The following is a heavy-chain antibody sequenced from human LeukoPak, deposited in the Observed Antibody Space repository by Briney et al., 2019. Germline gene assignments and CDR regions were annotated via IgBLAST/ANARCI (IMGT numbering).Heavy chain of an antibody. CDR1: GFTFSSYA. CDR3: AKDSGYYDILTGPEGGNWFDP. J-gene: IGHJ5*02. CDR2: ISGSGGST. D-gene: IGHD3-9*01. Sequence: GSLRLSCAASGFTFSSYAMGWVRQAPGKGLEWVSAISGSGGSTYYADSVKGRFTISRDNSKNTLYLQMNSLRAEDTAVYYCAKDSGYYDILTGPEGGNWFDPWGQGTLVTVSS. V-gene: IGHV3-23*01.